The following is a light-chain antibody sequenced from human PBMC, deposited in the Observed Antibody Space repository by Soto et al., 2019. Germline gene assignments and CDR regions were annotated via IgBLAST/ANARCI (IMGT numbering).Light chain of an antibody. CDR3: QQSFSTLLIT. J-gene: IGKJ5*01. Sequence: DIQMTQSPSSLSASIGDGVTITCRASQSINSYLNWYQQKPGKAPKLLISAASNLQSGVPSRFSGSGSGTDFTLTISSLQPEDFATYCQQSFSTLLITFGQGTRLEIK. CDR2: AAS. V-gene: IGKV1-39*01. CDR1: QSINSY.